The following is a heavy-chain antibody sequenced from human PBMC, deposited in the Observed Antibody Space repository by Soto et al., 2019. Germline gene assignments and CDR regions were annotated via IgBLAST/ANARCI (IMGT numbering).Heavy chain of an antibody. Sequence: EVQLVESGGGLVQPGASLRLSCAASGFTVSSNYMGWVRQAPGKGLEWVSLIYSGGTTDYGDSVKGRFTISRDNSKNTLYLQMNSLRAEYTAVYYCAARNIVAPYWGQGTLVTVSS. J-gene: IGHJ4*02. CDR2: IYSGGTT. CDR1: GFTVSSNY. V-gene: IGHV3-66*01. D-gene: IGHD5-12*01. CDR3: AARNIVAPY.